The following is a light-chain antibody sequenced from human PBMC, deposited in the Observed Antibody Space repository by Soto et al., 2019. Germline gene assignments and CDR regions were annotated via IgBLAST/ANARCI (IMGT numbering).Light chain of an antibody. CDR1: QSVSSN. CDR3: QQYNNWPPGT. V-gene: IGKV3-15*01. CDR2: GAS. J-gene: IGKJ3*01. Sequence: EIVMTQSPATLSVSPGERATLSCRASQSVSSNLAWYQQKPGQAPWLLIYGASTRATGIPARFSGSGSGTEFTLTISSLQSEDFAVYYCQQYNNWPPGTFGPGTKVDIK.